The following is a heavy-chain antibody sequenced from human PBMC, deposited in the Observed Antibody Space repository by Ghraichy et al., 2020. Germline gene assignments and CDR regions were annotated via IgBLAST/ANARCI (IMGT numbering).Heavy chain of an antibody. J-gene: IGHJ4*02. CDR2: IKSKAEGETK. CDR3: TTLFYYNPRVDQKHEY. Sequence: ESLNISCAASGFTFSRAWMNWVRQAPGKGPEWIGRIKSKAEGETKDYAAPVKGRFTMSRDDSENILYLQMNSLTTEDTAFYYCTTLFYYNPRVDQKHEYWGQGTLLTVSS. D-gene: IGHD3-10*01. V-gene: IGHV3-15*07. CDR1: GFTFSRAW.